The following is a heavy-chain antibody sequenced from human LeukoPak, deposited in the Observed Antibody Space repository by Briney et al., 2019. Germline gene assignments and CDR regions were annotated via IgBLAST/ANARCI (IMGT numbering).Heavy chain of an antibody. CDR1: GGTFSSYA. V-gene: IGHV1-69*06. Sequence: GASVKVSCKASGGTFSSYAINWVRQAPGQGLEWMGGIIPIFGTANYAQKFQGRVTITADKSTSTAYMELSSLRSEDTAVYYCARIHDVWGSLYYFDYWGQGTLVTVSS. J-gene: IGHJ4*02. CDR2: IIPIFGTA. CDR3: ARIHDVWGSLYYFDY. D-gene: IGHD3-16*01.